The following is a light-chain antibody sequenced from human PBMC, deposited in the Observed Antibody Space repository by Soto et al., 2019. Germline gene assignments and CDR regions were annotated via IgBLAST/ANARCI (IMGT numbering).Light chain of an antibody. Sequence: EIVMTQSPGTLSVSPGERATLSCRASQSVSSNSLAWYQQTPGHAPRPLIYGASSRATGIPDRFSGSGSGTDFTLTISRLEPEDLAVYYCQQSDSSPWTFGQGTRLEI. CDR3: QQSDSSPWT. CDR1: QSVSSNS. J-gene: IGKJ1*01. V-gene: IGKV3-20*01. CDR2: GAS.